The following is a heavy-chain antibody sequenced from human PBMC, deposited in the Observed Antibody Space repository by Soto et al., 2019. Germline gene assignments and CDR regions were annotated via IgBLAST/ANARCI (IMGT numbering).Heavy chain of an antibody. J-gene: IGHJ4*02. CDR3: ARHQTAYQPLLSFYDY. V-gene: IGHV5-51*01. Sequence: GESLKISCKGSGYSFTSYWIGWVRQMPGKGLEWMGIIYPGDSDTRYSPSFQGQVTISADKSISTAYLQWSSLKASDTAMYYCARHQTAYQPLLSFYDYWGQGTLVIVSS. CDR2: IYPGDSDT. D-gene: IGHD2-2*01. CDR1: GYSFTSYW.